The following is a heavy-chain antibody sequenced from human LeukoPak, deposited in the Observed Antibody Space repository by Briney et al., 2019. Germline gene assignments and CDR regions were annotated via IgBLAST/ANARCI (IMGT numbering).Heavy chain of an antibody. CDR1: GFTFSSYS. CDR2: ISSSSSTI. V-gene: IGHV3-48*01. CDR3: AKGWGVTSYGFWDN. J-gene: IGHJ4*02. D-gene: IGHD2-21*02. Sequence: PGGSLRLSCAASGFTFSSYSMNWVRQAPGKGLEWVSYISSSSSTIYYADSVKGRFTISRDNSKNTLYLQVNSLGAEDTAVYYCAKGWGVTSYGFWDNWGQGTLVTVSS.